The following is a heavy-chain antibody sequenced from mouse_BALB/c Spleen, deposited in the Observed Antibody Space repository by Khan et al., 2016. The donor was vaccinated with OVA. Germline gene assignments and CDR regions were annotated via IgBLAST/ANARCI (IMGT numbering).Heavy chain of an antibody. CDR3: TRDRIDY. CDR2: INPTSGYT. CDR1: GYTFTTYW. J-gene: IGHJ2*01. Sequence: VQLQQSGAELAKPGASVKMSCKASGYTFTTYWMHWVKQRPGQGLEWIGYINPTSGYTYYNEKFKDRATLSADKSSSTAYMQLSSLTSEDSAVYYCTRDRIDYWGQGTTLTVSS. V-gene: IGHV1-7*01.